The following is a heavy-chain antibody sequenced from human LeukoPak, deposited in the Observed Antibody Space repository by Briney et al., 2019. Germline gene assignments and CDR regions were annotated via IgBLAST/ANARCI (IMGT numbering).Heavy chain of an antibody. D-gene: IGHD4/OR15-4a*01. CDR1: GDSINSGSYY. Sequence: PSETLSLTCTVSGDSINSGSYYWNWIRQPAGKGLEWIGRIYTTGSTDYNPSLKSRVTISLDTSKNQFSLMLRSVTAADTAVYYCARDRVVPTTYDAFDIWGQGTMVTVSS. V-gene: IGHV4-61*02. J-gene: IGHJ3*02. CDR3: ARDRVVPTTYDAFDI. CDR2: IYTTGST.